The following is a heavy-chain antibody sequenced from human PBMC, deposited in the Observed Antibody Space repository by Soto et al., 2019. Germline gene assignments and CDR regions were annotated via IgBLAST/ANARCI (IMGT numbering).Heavy chain of an antibody. V-gene: IGHV3-64D*08. Sequence: EVQLEESGGGLVQPGGSLRLSCSASGFIFRASLMHWVRQAPGKGLEYVSAISDNGDSIYYADSVKGRFTISRDNSKNTLYLQMSSLRGDDTAVYYCVKSLGRPDLAYWGQGTLVTVTS. CDR1: GFIFRASL. J-gene: IGHJ4*02. CDR3: VKSLGRPDLAY. CDR2: ISDNGDSI. D-gene: IGHD3-16*01.